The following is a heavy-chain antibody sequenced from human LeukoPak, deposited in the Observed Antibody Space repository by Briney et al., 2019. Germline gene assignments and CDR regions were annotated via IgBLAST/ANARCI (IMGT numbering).Heavy chain of an antibody. J-gene: IGHJ4*02. CDR3: ATVAVIRGVTYFDY. CDR2: LFYSGST. Sequence: PSETLSLTCTVSGGSISSYYWSWIRQPPAKGLEWIAYLFYSGSTDYNPSLESRVTISVDTSKNQFSLKLRSVTAADTAVYYCATVAVIRGVTYFDYWGQGTLVTVSS. V-gene: IGHV4-59*01. D-gene: IGHD3-10*01. CDR1: GGSISSYY.